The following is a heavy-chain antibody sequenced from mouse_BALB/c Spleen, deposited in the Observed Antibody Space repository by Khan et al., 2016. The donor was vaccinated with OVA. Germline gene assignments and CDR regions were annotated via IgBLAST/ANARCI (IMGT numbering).Heavy chain of an antibody. J-gene: IGHJ1*01. Sequence: QIQLVQSGPELKKPGETVKISCKASAYTFTNYGMNWVKQAPGKGLKWMGWINTYTGEPTYTDDFKGRFAFSLETSASTAYLPINNLKNEDMATYFCARGASYWYFDVWGAGTTVTVSS. V-gene: IGHV9-1*02. CDR3: ARGASYWYFDV. CDR2: INTYTGEP. CDR1: AYTFTNYG.